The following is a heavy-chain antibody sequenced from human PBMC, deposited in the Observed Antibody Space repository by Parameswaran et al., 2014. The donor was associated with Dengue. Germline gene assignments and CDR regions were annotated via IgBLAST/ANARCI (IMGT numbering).Heavy chain of an antibody. Sequence: WIRQPPGKGLEWIGEINHSGSTNYNPSLKSRVTISVDTSKNQFSLKLSSVTAADTAVYYCARRRGYCSSTSCYSNWFDPWGQGTLVTVSS. D-gene: IGHD2-2*01. CDR3: ARRRGYCSSTSCYSNWFDP. V-gene: IGHV4-34*01. J-gene: IGHJ5*02. CDR2: INHSGST.